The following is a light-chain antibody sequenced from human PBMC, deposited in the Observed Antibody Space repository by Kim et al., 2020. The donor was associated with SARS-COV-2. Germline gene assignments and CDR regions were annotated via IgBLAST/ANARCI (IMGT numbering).Light chain of an antibody. CDR1: VRDVGHYSD. CDR2: DVS. V-gene: IGLV2-14*03. Sequence: GQSITLSCTGTVRDVGHYSDVSWDQQHPGNVAKLMIYDVSNRPSGASDRFSGSKADNTASLTISGLQAEDEAYYYCSSYTTNNTYVFGTGTKVTVL. CDR3: SSYTTNNTYV. J-gene: IGLJ1*01.